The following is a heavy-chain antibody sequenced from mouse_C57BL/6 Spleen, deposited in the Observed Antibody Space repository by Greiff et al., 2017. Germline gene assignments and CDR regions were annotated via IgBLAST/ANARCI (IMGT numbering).Heavy chain of an antibody. CDR2: IWRGGST. CDR1: GFSLTSYG. Sequence: VKLQESGPGLVQPSQSLSITCPVSGFSLTSYGVHWVRQSPGKGLEWLGVIWRGGSTDYNAAFMSRLSITKDNSKSQVFFKMNSLQADDTAIYYCAKNSGYDGYYWFAYWGQGTLVTVSA. CDR3: AKNSGYDGYYWFAY. D-gene: IGHD2-3*01. J-gene: IGHJ3*01. V-gene: IGHV2-5*01.